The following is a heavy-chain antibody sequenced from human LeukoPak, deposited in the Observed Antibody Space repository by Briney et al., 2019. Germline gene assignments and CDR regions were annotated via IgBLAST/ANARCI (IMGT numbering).Heavy chain of an antibody. Sequence: SETLSLTCAVYGGSFSGYYWSWIRQPPGKGLEWIGEINHSGSTNYNPSLKSRVTISVDTSKNQFSLKLSSVTAADTAVYYCARDSGGNVDVNFDYWGQGTLVTVSS. CDR3: ARDSGGNVDVNFDY. V-gene: IGHV4-34*01. D-gene: IGHD4-23*01. CDR2: INHSGST. CDR1: GGSFSGYY. J-gene: IGHJ4*02.